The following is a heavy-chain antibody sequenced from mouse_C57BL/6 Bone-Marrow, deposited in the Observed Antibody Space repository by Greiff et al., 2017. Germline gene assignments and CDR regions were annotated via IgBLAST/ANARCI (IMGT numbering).Heavy chain of an antibody. CDR1: GFTFSNYW. V-gene: IGHV6-6*02. Sequence: EVKLMESGGGLVQPGGSMKLSCVASGFTFSNYWMNWVRQSPEKGLEWVAEIRLKSNNYATPYAESVKGRFTISRDDSKSSVYLQMNNLRAEDTGIYYCNGNAYWGQGTLVTVSA. CDR2: IRLKSNNYAT. D-gene: IGHD2-1*01. J-gene: IGHJ3*01. CDR3: NGNAY.